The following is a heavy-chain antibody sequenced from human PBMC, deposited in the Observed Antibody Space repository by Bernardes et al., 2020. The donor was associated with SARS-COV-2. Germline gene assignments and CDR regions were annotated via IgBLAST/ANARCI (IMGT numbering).Heavy chain of an antibody. CDR3: AREPYYYDSSGYWSY. V-gene: IGHV3-21*01. J-gene: IGHJ4*02. D-gene: IGHD3-22*01. CDR2: ISSSSSYI. Sequence: GGSLRLSCAASGFTFSSYSMNWVRQAPGKGLEWVSSISSSSSYIYYADSVKGRFTISRDNAKNSLYLQMNSLRAEDTAVYYCAREPYYYDSSGYWSYWGQGTLVTVSS. CDR1: GFTFSSYS.